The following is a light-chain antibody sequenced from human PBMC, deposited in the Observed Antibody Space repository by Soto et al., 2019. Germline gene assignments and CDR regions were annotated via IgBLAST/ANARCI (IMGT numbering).Light chain of an antibody. Sequence: EIVMTQSPATLSVSPGERATLSCRASQSVSSNLAWYQQKPGQAPRLLIYGASTRATGIPARFSGSGSGTEFTLTISSLHSEDFAVYYCQQYNNGGTFGQGTKVEIK. CDR3: QQYNNGGT. CDR1: QSVSSN. V-gene: IGKV3-15*01. CDR2: GAS. J-gene: IGKJ1*01.